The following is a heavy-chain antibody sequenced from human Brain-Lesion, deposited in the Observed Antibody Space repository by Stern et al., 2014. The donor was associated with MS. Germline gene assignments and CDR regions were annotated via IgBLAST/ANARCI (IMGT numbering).Heavy chain of an antibody. CDR3: ARGRVVPGFQYYATDV. CDR1: GGSISSGGYY. V-gene: IGHV4-61*02. J-gene: IGHJ6*02. CDR2: IFNSGST. D-gene: IGHD2-2*01. Sequence: VQLVESGPGLVKPSQTLSLSCTVSGGSISSGGYYWSWIRQPAGKGLEWIGRIFNSGSTSYNPSLKSRFTISIDTSKNHFSLRLNSMTAADTAVYYCARGRVVPGFQYYATDVWGQGTTVIVSS.